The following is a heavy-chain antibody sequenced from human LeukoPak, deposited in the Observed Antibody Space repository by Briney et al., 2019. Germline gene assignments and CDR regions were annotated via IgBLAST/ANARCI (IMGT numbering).Heavy chain of an antibody. J-gene: IGHJ3*02. Sequence: GGSLRLSCAASGFTFSSYAMHWVRQAPGKGLEWVAVISYDGSNKYYADSVKGRFTISRDNSKNTLYLQMNSLRAEDTAVYYCAKDLGDDSVDAFDIWGQGTMVTVSS. CDR1: GFTFSSYA. V-gene: IGHV3-30-3*01. CDR3: AKDLGDDSVDAFDI. CDR2: ISYDGSNK. D-gene: IGHD3-16*01.